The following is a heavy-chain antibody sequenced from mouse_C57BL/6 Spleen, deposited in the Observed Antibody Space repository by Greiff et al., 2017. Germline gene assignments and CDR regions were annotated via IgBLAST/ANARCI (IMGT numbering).Heavy chain of an antibody. J-gene: IGHJ1*03. Sequence: QVQLQQPGAELVKPGASVKLSCKASGYTFTSYWMHWVKQRPGQGLEWIGMIHPNSGSTNYNEKYKSKAILTVDKSSSTAYMQLSSLTSEDSAVYYGARWWDSTTGVALYWYFDVWGTGTTVTVSA. CDR2: IHPNSGST. CDR3: ARWWDSTTGVALYWYFDV. V-gene: IGHV1-64*01. D-gene: IGHD1-1*01. CDR1: GYTFTSYW.